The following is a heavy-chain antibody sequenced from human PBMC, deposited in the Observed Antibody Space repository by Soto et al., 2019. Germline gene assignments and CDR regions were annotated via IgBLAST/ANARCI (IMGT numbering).Heavy chain of an antibody. V-gene: IGHV3-9*01. CDR2: ISWNSGSI. CDR3: AKDSRGGYSSGWPNDAFDI. Sequence: PGGSLRLSCAASGFTFDDYAMHWVRQAPGKGLEWVSGISWNSGSIGYADSVKGRFTISRDNAKNSLYLQMNSLRAEDTALYYCAKDSRGGYSSGWPNDAFDIWGQGTMVTVSS. D-gene: IGHD6-19*01. J-gene: IGHJ3*02. CDR1: GFTFDDYA.